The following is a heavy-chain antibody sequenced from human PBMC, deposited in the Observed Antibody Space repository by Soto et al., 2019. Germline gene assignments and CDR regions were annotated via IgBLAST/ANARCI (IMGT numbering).Heavy chain of an antibody. CDR2: IRSKANSYAT. J-gene: IGHJ4*02. V-gene: IGHV3-73*01. CDR1: GFTFSDSA. Sequence: GGSKRLSCAASGFTFSDSAMHWVRQATGKGLEWIGRIRSKANSYATAYAASVKGRFTISRDDSKNTAYLQMNSLKTEDAAVYYCTRRKSLTPARYCTSTSCDDYWGQGTLVTVSS. D-gene: IGHD2-2*01. CDR3: TRRKSLTPARYCTSTSCDDY.